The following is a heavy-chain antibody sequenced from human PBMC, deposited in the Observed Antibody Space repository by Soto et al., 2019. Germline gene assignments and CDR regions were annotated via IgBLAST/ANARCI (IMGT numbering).Heavy chain of an antibody. CDR2: IYYSGTT. V-gene: IGHV4-59*01. D-gene: IGHD3-22*01. Sequence: SETLSLTCTVSGGSISSYYWSWIRQPPGKGLEWIGYIYYSGTTNYNPSLKSRVSISVDTSKSQFSLKLTSVTAADTAVYYCARASYYFDRSGYHYSGFDHWGQGTLVTVYS. CDR1: GGSISSYY. J-gene: IGHJ4*02. CDR3: ARASYYFDRSGYHYSGFDH.